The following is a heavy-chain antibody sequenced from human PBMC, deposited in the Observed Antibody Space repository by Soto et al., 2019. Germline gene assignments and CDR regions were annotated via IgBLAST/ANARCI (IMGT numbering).Heavy chain of an antibody. CDR1: GLTFSSYA. CDR3: ARDRGSSQPFDY. D-gene: IGHD6-6*01. J-gene: IGHJ4*02. V-gene: IGHV3-23*01. CDR2: ISDSGGYT. Sequence: GGSLRLSCAASGLTFSSYAISWVRQAPGKGLEWVSSISDSGGYTYYTDSVKGRLTISRDNSKNTLYLQMNSLRVEDTAVYYCARDRGSSQPFDYWGQGTLVTLSS.